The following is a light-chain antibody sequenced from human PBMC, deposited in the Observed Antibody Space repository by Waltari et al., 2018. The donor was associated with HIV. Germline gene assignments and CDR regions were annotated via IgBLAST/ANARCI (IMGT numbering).Light chain of an antibody. Sequence: QTVVTQEPSFSVSPGGPVTPTCGLSPCSVSTRSPPSSYQQPPRHAPRTLIYSTNTRSSGVPDRFSGSILGNKAALTITGAQTDDESDYYCVLYMGSGIVVFGGGTKLTVL. J-gene: IGLJ2*01. CDR2: STN. V-gene: IGLV8-61*01. CDR3: VLYMGSGIVV. CDR1: PCSVSTRSP.